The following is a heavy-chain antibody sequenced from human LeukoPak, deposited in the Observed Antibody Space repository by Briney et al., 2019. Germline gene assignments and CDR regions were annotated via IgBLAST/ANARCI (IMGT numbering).Heavy chain of an antibody. CDR1: GFTFSSYA. CDR2: ISGSGGST. CDR3: AKVLGSGLWFGDCWFDP. D-gene: IGHD3-10*01. V-gene: IGHV3-23*01. Sequence: GGSLRLSCAASGFTFSSYAMSWVRQAPGKGPEWVSAISGSGGSTYYADSVKGRFTISRDNSKNTLYLQMNSLRAEDTAVYYCAKVLGSGLWFGDCWFDPWGQGTLVTVSS. J-gene: IGHJ5*02.